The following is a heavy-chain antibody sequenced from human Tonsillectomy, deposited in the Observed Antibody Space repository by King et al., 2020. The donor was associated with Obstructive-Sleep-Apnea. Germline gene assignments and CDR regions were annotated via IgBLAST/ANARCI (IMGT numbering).Heavy chain of an antibody. D-gene: IGHD3-9*01. CDR3: AIWLSGYFDY. CDR1: GYTFTDYY. Sequence: VQLVESGAEVKKPGASVKVSCKASGYTFTDYYIHWVRQAPGQGLEWMGWINPNSGGTHYAQKFQGRVTMTRDTSISTVYMELSRLRSDDTAVYYCAIWLSGYFDYWGQGTLVTVSS. V-gene: IGHV1-2*02. CDR2: INPNSGGT. J-gene: IGHJ4*02.